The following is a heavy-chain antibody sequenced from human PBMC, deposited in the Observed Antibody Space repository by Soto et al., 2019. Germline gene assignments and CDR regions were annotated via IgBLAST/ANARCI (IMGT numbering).Heavy chain of an antibody. D-gene: IGHD3-10*01. V-gene: IGHV1-2*02. CDR2: INPNNGVT. Sequence: ASVKVSCQTSGYTFIGYYVHWVRQAPGQGLEWMGWINPNNGVTKYSQKFQGRVTMTRDTSVNTAYMELRRLTTDDTAVYYCARRRGNYPITEFLQYWGQGTLVTVS. CDR3: ARRRGNYPITEFLQY. J-gene: IGHJ1*01. CDR1: GYTFIGYY.